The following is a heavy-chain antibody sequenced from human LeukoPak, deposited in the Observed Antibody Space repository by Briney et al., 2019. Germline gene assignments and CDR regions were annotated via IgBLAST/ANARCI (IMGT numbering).Heavy chain of an antibody. J-gene: IGHJ5*02. CDR2: IYYSGST. CDR3: ARHAQEYYYDSSGPNWFDP. CDR1: GGSISSYY. D-gene: IGHD3-22*01. Sequence: PSETLSLTCTVSGGSISSYYWGWIRQPPGKGLEWIGYIYYSGSTNYNPSLKSRVTISVDTSKNQLSLKLSSVTAADTAVYYCARHAQEYYYDSSGPNWFDPWGQGTLVTVSS. V-gene: IGHV4-59*08.